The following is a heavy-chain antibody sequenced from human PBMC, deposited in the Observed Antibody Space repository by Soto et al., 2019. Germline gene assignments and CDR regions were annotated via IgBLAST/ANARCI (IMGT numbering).Heavy chain of an antibody. V-gene: IGHV4-59*08. Sequence: QMQLQESGPGLVKPSETLSLTCTVSGGSISSYYWSWIRQPPGKGLEWIGYIYYSGSTNYNPSLKVRVTISVDTSKTQFSLKLSSVTAADTAVYYCARRYVSSFDYWGQGTLVTVSS. D-gene: IGHD3-22*01. CDR3: ARRYVSSFDY. CDR2: IYYSGST. CDR1: GGSISSYY. J-gene: IGHJ4*02.